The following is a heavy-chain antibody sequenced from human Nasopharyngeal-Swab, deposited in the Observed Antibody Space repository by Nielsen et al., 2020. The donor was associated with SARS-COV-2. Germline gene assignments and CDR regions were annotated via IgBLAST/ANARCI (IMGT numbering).Heavy chain of an antibody. CDR3: AREWIQLWPDAFDI. CDR2: INPSGGST. J-gene: IGHJ3*02. V-gene: IGHV1-46*01. D-gene: IGHD5-18*01. Sequence: VRQAPGKGLEWMGIINPSGGSTSYAQKFQGRVTMTRDTSTSTVYMELSSLRSEDTAVYYCAREWIQLWPDAFDIWGQGTMVTVSS.